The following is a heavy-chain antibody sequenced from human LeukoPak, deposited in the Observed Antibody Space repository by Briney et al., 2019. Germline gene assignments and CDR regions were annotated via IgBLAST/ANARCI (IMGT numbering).Heavy chain of an antibody. Sequence: SETLSLTCTVSGGSTSKSDYYWAWFRQPPGKGLKWIGNIYNSGTTYYNPSLKSRVTISVDTSRNQFSLKLGSVTAADTAVFHCARHSRGYYDSTGYYYGSHAFDIWGQGTMVTVSS. D-gene: IGHD3-22*01. CDR1: GGSTSKSDYY. J-gene: IGHJ3*02. CDR3: ARHSRGYYDSTGYYYGSHAFDI. CDR2: IYNSGTT. V-gene: IGHV4-39*01.